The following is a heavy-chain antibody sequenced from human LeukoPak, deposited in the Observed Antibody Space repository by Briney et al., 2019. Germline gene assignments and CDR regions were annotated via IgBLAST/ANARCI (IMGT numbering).Heavy chain of an antibody. J-gene: IGHJ4*02. CDR1: GFTFSNAW. Sequence: GGSLRLSCAGSGFTFSNAWMSWVRQAPGKGLEWVGRIRSKTDGGTTEYAAPVKGRFTITRDDSKNTLYLQMNSLKTGDTAVYYCTTARNMVRGVIPLDYWGQGTLFTVSS. CDR2: IRSKTDGGTT. CDR3: TTARNMVRGVIPLDY. D-gene: IGHD3-10*01. V-gene: IGHV3-15*01.